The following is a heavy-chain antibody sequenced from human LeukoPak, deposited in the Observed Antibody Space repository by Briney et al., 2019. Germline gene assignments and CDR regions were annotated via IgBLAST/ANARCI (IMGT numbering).Heavy chain of an antibody. J-gene: IGHJ4*02. Sequence: ASVKVSCKASGYTFTSYYMHWVRQAPGQGLEWMGIINPSGGSTSYAQKFQGRVTITRDTSASTAYMELSSLRSEDTAVYYCARASYSRASDYWGQGTLVTVSS. CDR3: ARASYSRASDY. D-gene: IGHD6-13*01. CDR1: GYTFTSYY. CDR2: INPSGGST. V-gene: IGHV1-46*01.